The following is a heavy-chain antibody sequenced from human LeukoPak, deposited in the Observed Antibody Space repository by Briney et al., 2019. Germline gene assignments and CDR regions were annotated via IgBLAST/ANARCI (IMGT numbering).Heavy chain of an antibody. CDR3: ARALPGSTNSYYFDY. D-gene: IGHD3-10*01. Sequence: GGFLRLSCAASGFTFSSYSMNWVRQAPGKGLEWVSSISSSSSYIYYADSVKGRFTISRDNAKNSLYLQMNSLRAEDTAVYYCARALPGSTNSYYFDYWGQGTLVTVSS. CDR1: GFTFSSYS. J-gene: IGHJ4*02. V-gene: IGHV3-21*01. CDR2: ISSSSSYI.